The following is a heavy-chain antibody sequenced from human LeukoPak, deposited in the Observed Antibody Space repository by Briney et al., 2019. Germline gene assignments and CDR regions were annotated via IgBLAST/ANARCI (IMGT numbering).Heavy chain of an antibody. CDR3: AREIRRQWLVRRHFDY. Sequence: PSETLSLTCAVYGGSFSGCYWSWIRQPPGKGLEWIGEINHSGSTNYNPSLKSRVTISVDTSKNQFSLKLSSVTAADTAVYYCAREIRRQWLVRRHFDYWGQGTLVTVSS. CDR1: GGSFSGCY. CDR2: INHSGST. D-gene: IGHD6-19*01. J-gene: IGHJ4*02. V-gene: IGHV4-34*01.